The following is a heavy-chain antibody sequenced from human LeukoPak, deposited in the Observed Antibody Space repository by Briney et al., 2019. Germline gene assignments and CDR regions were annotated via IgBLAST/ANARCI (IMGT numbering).Heavy chain of an antibody. Sequence: PLETLSLTCTVSGGSISSYYWSWIRQPPGKGLEWIGYIYYSGSTNYNPSLKSRVTISVDTSKNQFSLKLSSVTAADTAVYYCARVCYDSSCDYWGQGTLVTVSS. CDR1: GGSISSYY. CDR2: IYYSGST. CDR3: ARVCYDSSCDY. V-gene: IGHV4-59*01. D-gene: IGHD3-22*01. J-gene: IGHJ4*02.